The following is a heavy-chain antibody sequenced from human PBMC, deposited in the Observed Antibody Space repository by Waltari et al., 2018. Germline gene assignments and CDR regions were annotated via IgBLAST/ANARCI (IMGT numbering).Heavy chain of an antibody. D-gene: IGHD4-17*01. CDR3: VRDPQAKATTTWFDS. Sequence: EVRLVQSGGGLVQPGGSLRLSCAASGFTFSSSWMPWVRQTPEKGLEWVARIIGDGSSIASADSVKGRFTISRDNAKNTLFLQMNSLRVEDTAVYFCVRDPQAKATTTWFDSWGQGVPVTVSS. CDR1: GFTFSSSW. V-gene: IGHV3-74*01. J-gene: IGHJ5*01. CDR2: IIGDGSSI.